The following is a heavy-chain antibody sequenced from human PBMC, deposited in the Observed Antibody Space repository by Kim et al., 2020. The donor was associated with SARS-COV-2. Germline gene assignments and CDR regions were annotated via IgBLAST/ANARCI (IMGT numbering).Heavy chain of an antibody. Sequence: KYYADSVKGRFTISRDNSKNTLYLQMNSLRAEDMAVYYCARDRLGEYGMDVWGQGTTVTVSS. CDR2: K. V-gene: IGHV3-33*01. D-gene: IGHD3-16*01. CDR3: ARDRLGEYGMDV. J-gene: IGHJ6*02.